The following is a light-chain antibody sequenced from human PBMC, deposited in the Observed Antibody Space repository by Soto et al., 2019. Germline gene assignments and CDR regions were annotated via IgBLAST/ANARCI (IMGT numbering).Light chain of an antibody. CDR1: QSVSSG. Sequence: EIVLTQSPATLSLSPGERATLSCRASQSVSSGLAWYQQKPGQAPRLLIYDASNRVTGIPARFSGSGSGTDFTLTISSLEPEDFAIYYCQQSSDWPGTFGPGTKVDIK. CDR2: DAS. V-gene: IGKV3-11*01. J-gene: IGKJ3*01. CDR3: QQSSDWPGT.